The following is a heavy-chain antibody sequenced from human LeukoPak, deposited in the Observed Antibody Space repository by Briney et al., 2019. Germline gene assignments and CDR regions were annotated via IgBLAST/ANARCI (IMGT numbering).Heavy chain of an antibody. CDR1: GFTFSRYS. V-gene: IGHV3-21*01. CDR2: ISSSSSYI. J-gene: IGHJ6*02. Sequence: PGGSLRLSCAASGFTFSRYSMTWVRQAPGKGLEWVSIISSSSSYIKYADSVKGRFTISRDNAKNSLYLQMNSLRAEDTAVYYCARDDPGSGYLISFYYYYYGMDVWGQGTTVTVSS. CDR3: ARDDPGSGYLISFYYYYYGMDV. D-gene: IGHD3-22*01.